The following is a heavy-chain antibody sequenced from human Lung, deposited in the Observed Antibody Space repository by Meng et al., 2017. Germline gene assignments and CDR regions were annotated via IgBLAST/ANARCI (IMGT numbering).Heavy chain of an antibody. J-gene: IGHJ4*02. V-gene: IGHV1-2*06. CDR3: VRDENISLGKLFGDY. D-gene: IGHD2-21*01. CDR1: GYTFPDYW. Sequence: PLVPAGAEGNKPGASVTVSCTASGYTFPDYWLHRVRRAPGQGLEWMGPIDPKSGDTHYAQRGQGRGARTADTASGTPDRKQRENKSDDTAIYYCVRDENISLGKLFGDYWGQGTLVTVSS. CDR2: IDPKSGDT.